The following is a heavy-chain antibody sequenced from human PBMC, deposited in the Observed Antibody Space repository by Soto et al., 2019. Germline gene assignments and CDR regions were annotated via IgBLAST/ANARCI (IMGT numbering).Heavy chain of an antibody. D-gene: IGHD3-22*01. CDR1: GGSISSSSYY. Sequence: SETLSLTCTVSGGSISSSSYYWGWIRQPPGKGLEWIGSIYYSGSTYYNPSLKSRVTISVDTSKNQFSLKLSSVTAADTAVYYCARRGDYYDSSGLFDYWGQGTLVTVSS. CDR2: IYYSGST. V-gene: IGHV4-39*01. J-gene: IGHJ4*02. CDR3: ARRGDYYDSSGLFDY.